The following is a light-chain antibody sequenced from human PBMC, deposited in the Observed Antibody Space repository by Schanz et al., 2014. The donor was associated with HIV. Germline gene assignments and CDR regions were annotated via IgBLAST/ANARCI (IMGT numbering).Light chain of an antibody. CDR3: QQYSTSPRT. CDR1: QRLSSSY. V-gene: IGKV3-20*01. CDR2: ATS. Sequence: EIVLTQSPGSLSLSPGGRATLSCGASQRLSSSYLAWYQQKRDQPPRLVIYATSTRAAGIPDRFSGTGSGTDFTLTISSVEPEDVAVYSCQQYSTSPRTFGPGTKLEIK. J-gene: IGKJ1*01.